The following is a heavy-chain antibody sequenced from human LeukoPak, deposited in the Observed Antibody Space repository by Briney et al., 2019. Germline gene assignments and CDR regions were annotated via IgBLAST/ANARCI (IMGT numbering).Heavy chain of an antibody. CDR2: IYSGGST. V-gene: IGHV3-53*01. J-gene: IGHJ4*02. Sequence: GGSLRLSCAASGFTVRSNYISWVRQAPGKGLEWISVIYSGGSTFYADSVKGRFTVSRDNSKNTLYLQMNSLRAEDTAVYYCAKHYYDSSGYYSPFDYWGQGTLVTVSS. CDR1: GFTVRSNY. D-gene: IGHD3-22*01. CDR3: AKHYYDSSGYYSPFDY.